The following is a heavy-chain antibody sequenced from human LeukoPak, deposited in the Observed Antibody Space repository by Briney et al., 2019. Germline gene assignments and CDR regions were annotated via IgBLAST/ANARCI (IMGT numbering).Heavy chain of an antibody. CDR2: VYYIGST. J-gene: IGHJ3*02. D-gene: IGHD5-24*01. CDR1: GVSISSSNSY. Sequence: PSETLSLTCTVSGVSISSSNSYWGWIRQPPGKGPEWIGSVYYIGSTFYNPSLKSRLTISIDTSKNQFSLKLRSVTAADTAVYYCAREDAEQMDNSFDIWGQGTMVTVSS. CDR3: AREDAEQMDNSFDI. V-gene: IGHV4-39*07.